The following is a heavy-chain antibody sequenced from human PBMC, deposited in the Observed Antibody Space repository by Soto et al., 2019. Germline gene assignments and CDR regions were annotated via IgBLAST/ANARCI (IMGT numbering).Heavy chain of an antibody. Sequence: PGGSLRLSCAASGFTFSSYSMNWVRQAPGKGLEWVSSISSSSSYIYYADSVKGRFTISRDNAKNSLYLQMNSLRAEDTAVYYCARGGMGGATNAFDIWGQGTMVTVSS. J-gene: IGHJ3*02. V-gene: IGHV3-21*01. CDR3: ARGGMGGATNAFDI. CDR1: GFTFSSYS. CDR2: ISSSSSYI. D-gene: IGHD1-26*01.